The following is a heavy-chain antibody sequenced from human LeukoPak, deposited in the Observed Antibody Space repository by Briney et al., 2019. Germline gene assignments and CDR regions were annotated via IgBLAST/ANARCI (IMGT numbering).Heavy chain of an antibody. CDR3: ARGVGGDSGGWYVNFDH. V-gene: IGHV4-59*01. CDR1: GGSLRRYY. Sequence: SETLSLTCTVSGGSLRRYYWSWIRQPPREGLEGIGYICYSGSTNHRHSLKSRVTISVDTSKNQFYLKLSSVTAADTAVYYCARGVGGDSGGWYVNFDHWGQGTLVTVSS. D-gene: IGHD6-19*01. J-gene: IGHJ4*02. CDR2: ICYSGST.